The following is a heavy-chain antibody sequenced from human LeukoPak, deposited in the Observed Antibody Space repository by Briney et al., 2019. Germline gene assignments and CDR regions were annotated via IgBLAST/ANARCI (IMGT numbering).Heavy chain of an antibody. CDR1: GGSISSSSYY. CDR2: IYYSGST. CDR3: ARHVGGVRPKNWFDP. Sequence: KPSETLSLTCTVSGGSISSSSYYWGWIRQPPGKGLEWIGSIYYSGSTYYNPSLKSRVTISVDTSKNQFSLKLSSVTAADTAVYHCARHVGGVRPKNWFDPWGQGTLVTVSS. D-gene: IGHD3-16*01. V-gene: IGHV4-39*01. J-gene: IGHJ5*02.